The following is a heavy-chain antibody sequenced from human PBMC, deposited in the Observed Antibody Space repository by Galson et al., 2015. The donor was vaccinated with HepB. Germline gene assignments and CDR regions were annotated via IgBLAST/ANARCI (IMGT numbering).Heavy chain of an antibody. Sequence: SLRLSCAASGFTVSSNYMSWVRQAPGKGLEWVSVIYSGGSTYYADSVKGRFTISRDNSKNTLYLQMNSLRAEDTAVYYCARDRSSPPYYYYGMDVWGQGTTVTVSS. CDR2: IYSGGST. J-gene: IGHJ6*02. CDR3: ARDRSSPPYYYYGMDV. CDR1: GFTVSSNY. V-gene: IGHV3-53*01. D-gene: IGHD6-19*01.